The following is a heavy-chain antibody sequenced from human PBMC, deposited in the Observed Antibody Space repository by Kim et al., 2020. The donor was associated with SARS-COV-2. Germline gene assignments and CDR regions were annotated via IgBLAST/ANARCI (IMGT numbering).Heavy chain of an antibody. J-gene: IGHJ6*02. V-gene: IGHV4-59*08. CDR1: GGSISSYY. CDR3: GRDAMVRDYYYGLEV. D-gene: IGHD3-10*01. Sequence: SETLSLTCTVSGGSISSYYWSWIRQPPGKGLEWIGYIYYSGSTNYNPSLKSRVTISEDTPKNQFSLNLTSVTAADTAGYSCGRDAMVRDYYYGLEVWG. CDR2: IYYSGST.